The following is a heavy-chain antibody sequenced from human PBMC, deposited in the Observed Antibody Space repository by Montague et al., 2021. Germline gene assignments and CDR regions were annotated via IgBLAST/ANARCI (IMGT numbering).Heavy chain of an antibody. CDR2: IFPDDSDT. D-gene: IGHD6-13*01. Sequence: QSGAEVKKPGESLRISCKASGYSFAPYWIGWVRQMPGKGLEWMGIIFPDDSDTKYSPSFQGQVNISADKSISTAYLQWTSLKASDSAMYYCARRSSTWPLYYFDXWGQGTLVIVSS. J-gene: IGHJ4*02. CDR1: GYSFAPYW. V-gene: IGHV5-51*01. CDR3: ARRSSTWPLYYFDX.